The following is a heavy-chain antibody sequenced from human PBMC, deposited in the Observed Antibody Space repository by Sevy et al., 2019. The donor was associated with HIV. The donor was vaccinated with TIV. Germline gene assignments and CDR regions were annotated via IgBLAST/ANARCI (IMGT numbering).Heavy chain of an antibody. CDR2: ISGGGGRT. CDR1: GFTFNEYA. J-gene: IGHJ4*02. V-gene: IGHV3-23*01. D-gene: IGHD3-22*01. Sequence: GGSLRLSCGASGFTFNEYAMSWVRQAPGKGLEWVSGISGGGGRTDYADSVKGRFTISRDNSKNTLYLQLNSLRADDTAVYYCAKDRFRNHYISSGDSIFVYWGQGTLVTGSS. CDR3: AKDRFRNHYISSGDSIFVY.